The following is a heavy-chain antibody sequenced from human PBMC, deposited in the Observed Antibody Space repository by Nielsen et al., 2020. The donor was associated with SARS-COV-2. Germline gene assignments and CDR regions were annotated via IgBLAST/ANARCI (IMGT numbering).Heavy chain of an antibody. D-gene: IGHD6-6*01. CDR1: GYTFTTYG. J-gene: IGHJ4*02. CDR2: ISAYNGNT. Sequence: ASVKVSCKASGYTFTTYGITWVRQAPGQGLEWMGWISAYNGNTKYAQKLQGRVTMTTDTSTTTAYMEVRSLRFDDTAVYYCARSSSSSSSEFDYWGQGTLVTVSS. CDR3: ARSSSSSSSEFDY. V-gene: IGHV1-18*04.